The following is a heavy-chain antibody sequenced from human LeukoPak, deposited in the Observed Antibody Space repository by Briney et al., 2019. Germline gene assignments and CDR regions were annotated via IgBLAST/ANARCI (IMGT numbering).Heavy chain of an antibody. Sequence: QTGGSLRLSCAASGFIVSSNYMSWVRQAPGKGLEWVSVIYSDGSTYYADSVKGRFTIFRDNSKNTLYLQMNSLRAEDTAVYYCARVLYILRYFDYWGKGTTVTISS. V-gene: IGHV3-53*01. CDR1: GFIVSSNY. CDR2: IYSDGST. CDR3: ARVLYILRYFDY. J-gene: IGHJ6*04. D-gene: IGHD3-9*01.